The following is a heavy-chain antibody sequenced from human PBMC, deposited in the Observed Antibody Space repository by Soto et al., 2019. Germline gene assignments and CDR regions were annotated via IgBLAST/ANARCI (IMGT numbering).Heavy chain of an antibody. V-gene: IGHV4-30-4*01. D-gene: IGHD4-4*01. J-gene: IGHJ4*02. CDR3: AISVGNSVYFDY. CDR2: IYYSGST. Sequence: QVQLQESGPGLVKPSQTLSLTCTVSGGSISSGDYYWSWIRQPPGKGLEWIGYIYYSGSTYYIPSLKSRVTISVDTSTNQFSLKLSSVTAADTAVYYCAISVGNSVYFDYWGQGTLLTVSS. CDR1: GGSISSGDYY.